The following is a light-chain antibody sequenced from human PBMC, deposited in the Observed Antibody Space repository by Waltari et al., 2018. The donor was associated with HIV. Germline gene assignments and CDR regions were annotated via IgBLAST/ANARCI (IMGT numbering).Light chain of an antibody. CDR3: QVWDSATDHVL. J-gene: IGLJ2*01. Sequence: SSRLTQPPSVSVAPGETATITCGASHIERKSVHWYQQKAGQAPVVVMSYDTDRPGGIAERFSGFNSGHSATLIISRVGAGDEADYYCQVWDSATDHVLFGGGTRLTVL. CDR2: YDT. V-gene: IGLV3-21*04. CDR1: HIERKS.